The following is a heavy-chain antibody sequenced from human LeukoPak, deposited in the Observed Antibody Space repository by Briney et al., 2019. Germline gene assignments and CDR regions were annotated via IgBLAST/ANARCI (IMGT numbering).Heavy chain of an antibody. CDR2: INHSGST. CDR1: GGSFSGYY. CDR3: ARGRRLLAAAGVKEFDY. D-gene: IGHD6-13*01. V-gene: IGHV4-34*01. J-gene: IGHJ4*02. Sequence: PSETLSLTCAVYGGSFSGYYWSWIRQPPGKGREGIGEINHSGSTNYNPSLKSRVTISVDTSKNQFSLKLSSVTAADTAVYYCARGRRLLAAAGVKEFDYWGQGTLVTVSS.